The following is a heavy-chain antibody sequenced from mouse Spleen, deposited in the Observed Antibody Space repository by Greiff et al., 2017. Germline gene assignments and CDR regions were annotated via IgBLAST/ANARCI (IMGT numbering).Heavy chain of an antibody. CDR2: IWGDGST. J-gene: IGHJ3*01. V-gene: IGHV2-6-7*01. CDR1: GFSFTGYG. D-gene: IGHD4-1*01. Sequence: VQLQQSGPGLVAPSQSLSITCTASGFSFTGYGVHWVRQPPGKGLAWLGMIWGDGSTDYNSALKARLSISKDNSKSQVVLKMNSLQTEDTARYYCARDLTDPWFAYWGQGTLVTVSA. CDR3: ARDLTDPWFAY.